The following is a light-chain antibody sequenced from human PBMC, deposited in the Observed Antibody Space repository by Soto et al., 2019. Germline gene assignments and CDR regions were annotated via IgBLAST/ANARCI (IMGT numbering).Light chain of an antibody. J-gene: IGKJ5*01. Sequence: DIQMTQSPSSLSASVGDRVTITCRASQGISSYLAWYQQKPGKAPKLLIYAASTRATGVPARFSGSGSATEFTLTISSLQSEDSAVYYCQQYEDWPPITFGQGTRLEIK. V-gene: IGKV1-9*01. CDR2: AAS. CDR1: QGISSY. CDR3: QQYEDWPPIT.